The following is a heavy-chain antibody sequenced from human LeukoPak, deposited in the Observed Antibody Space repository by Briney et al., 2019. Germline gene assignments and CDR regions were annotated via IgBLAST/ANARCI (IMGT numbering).Heavy chain of an antibody. CDR1: GFTFSSYA. D-gene: IGHD3-10*01. V-gene: IGHV3-64*01. CDR3: ARGWGDPYPYYYYMDV. Sequence: QPGGSLRLSCAASGFTFSSYAMHWVRQAPGKGLEYVSAISSNGGSTYYANSVKGRFTISRGNSKNTLYLQMGSLRAEDMAVYYCARGWGDPYPYYYYMDVWGKGTTVTISS. CDR2: ISSNGGST. J-gene: IGHJ6*03.